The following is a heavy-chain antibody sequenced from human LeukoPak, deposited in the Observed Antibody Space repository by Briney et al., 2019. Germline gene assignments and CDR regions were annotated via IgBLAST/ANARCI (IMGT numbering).Heavy chain of an antibody. CDR3: ARGRKRMDV. J-gene: IGHJ6*04. V-gene: IGHV4-34*01. CDR2: INHSGST. Sequence: SETLSLTCAVYGGSFSGYYWSWIDQPPGKGLEWIGEINHSGSTNYNPSLKSRVTISVDTSKNQFSLKLSSVTAADTAVYYCARGRKRMDVWGKGTTVTVSS. CDR1: GGSFSGYY.